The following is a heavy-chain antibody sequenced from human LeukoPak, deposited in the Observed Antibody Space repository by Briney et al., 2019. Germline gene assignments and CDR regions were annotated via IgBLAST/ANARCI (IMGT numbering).Heavy chain of an antibody. V-gene: IGHV1-2*04. J-gene: IGHJ4*02. CDR3: ARPAYDFWSGYPHYFDY. CDR2: VNPNSGGT. CDR1: GYNFNDYY. Sequence: ASVKVSCKASGYNFNDYYIHWVRQAPGQGLEWMGWVNPNSGGTNYAQKFQGWVTMTRDTSISTAYMELRSLRSDDTAVYYCARPAYDFWSGYPHYFDYWGQETLVTVSS. D-gene: IGHD3-3*01.